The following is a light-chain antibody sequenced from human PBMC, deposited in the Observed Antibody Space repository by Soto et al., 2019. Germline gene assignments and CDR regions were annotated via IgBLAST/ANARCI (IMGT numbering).Light chain of an antibody. J-gene: IGKJ3*01. CDR3: QQSYSTPFT. Sequence: DIQMTQSPSSLSASVGDRVTITCRASQSIGNYLSWYQQKPGKPPKLLIYAASILQSRVPSRFSGSGSGTDFTLTISSLQPEDFATYYCQQSYSTPFTFGPGTKVDIK. CDR1: QSIGNY. CDR2: AAS. V-gene: IGKV1-39*01.